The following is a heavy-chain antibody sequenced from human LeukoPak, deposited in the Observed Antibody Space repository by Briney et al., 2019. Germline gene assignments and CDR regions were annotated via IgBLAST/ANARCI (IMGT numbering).Heavy chain of an antibody. V-gene: IGHV4-30-2*01. Sequence: SETLSLTCTVSGYAIISGGFSWNWIRQPPGKGLEWIGCIYDRGPAHYNPSLKSRFTISVDRPKNQFFLNVTSLTAAATAVYYCARSRQASGLFSSWGQGTLVVVSS. CDR1: GYAIISGGFS. J-gene: IGHJ5*02. CDR2: IYDRGPA. D-gene: IGHD2-15*01. CDR3: ARSRQASGLFSS.